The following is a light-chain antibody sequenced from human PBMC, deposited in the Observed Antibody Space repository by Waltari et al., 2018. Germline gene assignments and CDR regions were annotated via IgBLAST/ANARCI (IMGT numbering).Light chain of an antibody. CDR1: QDIRNY. J-gene: IGKJ5*01. CDR3: QHYDNLPPT. CDR2: DAS. Sequence: DIQMTQSPSALSASVGDRGTITCQASQDIRNYLNGYQQKPGKAPKILIYDASNLQTGVPSRFSGSGSGTDFTFTISRLQPEDFATYYCQHYDNLPPTFGQGTRLDIK. V-gene: IGKV1-33*01.